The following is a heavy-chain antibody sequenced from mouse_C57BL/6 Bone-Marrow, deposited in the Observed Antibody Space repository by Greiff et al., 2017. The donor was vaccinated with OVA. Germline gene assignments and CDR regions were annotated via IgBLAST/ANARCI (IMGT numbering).Heavy chain of an antibody. D-gene: IGHD1-1*01. Sequence: VQLQQSGAELARPGASVKLSCKASGYTFTSYGISWVKQRTGQGLEWIGEIYPRSGNTYYNEKFKGKATLTADKSSSTAYMELSSLSSEDSAVYFCAHLTTVVSTHLDYWGQGTTLTVSS. J-gene: IGHJ2*01. CDR1: GYTFTSYG. V-gene: IGHV1-81*01. CDR2: IYPRSGNT. CDR3: AHLTTVVSTHLDY.